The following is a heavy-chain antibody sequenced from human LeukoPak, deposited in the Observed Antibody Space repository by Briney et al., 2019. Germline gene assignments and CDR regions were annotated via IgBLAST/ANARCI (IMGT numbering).Heavy chain of an antibody. V-gene: IGHV3-9*01. J-gene: IGHJ6*02. CDR3: AKDLPNYDSSGTYGMDV. CDR2: ISWNSGSI. CDR1: GFTFGDYA. D-gene: IGHD3-22*01. Sequence: PGGSLRLSCAASGFTFGDYAMHWVRQAPGKGLEWVTGISWNSGSIGYADSVKGRFTISRDNAKNSLYLQMNSLRAEDTALYYCAKDLPNYDSSGTYGMDVWGQGTTVTVSS.